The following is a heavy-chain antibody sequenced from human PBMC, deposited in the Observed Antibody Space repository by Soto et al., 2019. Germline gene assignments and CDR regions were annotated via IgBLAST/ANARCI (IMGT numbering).Heavy chain of an antibody. D-gene: IGHD3-10*01. V-gene: IGHV4-59*01. CDR3: ARDNVLLWFGELHRYGMDV. Sequence: SETLSLTCTVSGGSISSYYWSWIRQPPGKGPEWIGYIYYSGSTNYNPSLKSRVTISVDTSKNQFSLKLSSVTAADTAVYYCARDNVLLWFGELHRYGMDVWGQGTTVTVS. CDR1: GGSISSYY. J-gene: IGHJ6*02. CDR2: IYYSGST.